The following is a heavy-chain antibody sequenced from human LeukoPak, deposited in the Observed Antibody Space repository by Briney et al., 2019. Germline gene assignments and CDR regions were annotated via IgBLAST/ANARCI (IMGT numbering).Heavy chain of an antibody. Sequence: PGGSLRLSCAASGFTFSSYAMSWVRQAPGKGLEWVSAISGSGGSTYYADSVKGRFTISRDNSKNTLYLQMNSLRAEDTAVYYCARVTYSSGWYQFDYWGQGTLVTVSS. CDR2: ISGSGGST. J-gene: IGHJ4*02. CDR1: GFTFSSYA. V-gene: IGHV3-23*01. D-gene: IGHD6-19*01. CDR3: ARVTYSSGWYQFDY.